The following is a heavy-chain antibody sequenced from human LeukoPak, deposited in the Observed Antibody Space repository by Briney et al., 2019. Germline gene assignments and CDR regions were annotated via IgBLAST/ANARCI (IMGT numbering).Heavy chain of an antibody. D-gene: IGHD2-2*01. Sequence: GGSLRLSCAASGFTFSSYSMNWVRQAPGKGLEWVSSISSSSSYIYYADSVKGRFTISRDNAKNSLYLQMNSLRAEDTAVYYCASLGYCSSTSCGFDYWGQGTLVTVSS. J-gene: IGHJ4*02. CDR2: ISSSSSYI. CDR1: GFTFSSYS. V-gene: IGHV3-21*01. CDR3: ASLGYCSSTSCGFDY.